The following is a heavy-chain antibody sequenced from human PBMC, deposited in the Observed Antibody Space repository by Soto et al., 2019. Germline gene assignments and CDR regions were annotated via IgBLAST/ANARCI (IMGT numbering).Heavy chain of an antibody. J-gene: IGHJ4*02. CDR1: GYTFTSYG. CDR2: ISANNGNT. D-gene: IGHD5-18*01. Sequence: ASVKVSCKASGYTFTSYGISWVRQAPGQGLEWMGWISANNGNTNYAQKLQGRVTMTTDTSTSTAYMELRSLRSDDTAVYYCARDHPHSYGVYYFDYWGQGTPVTVSS. CDR3: ARDHPHSYGVYYFDY. V-gene: IGHV1-18*01.